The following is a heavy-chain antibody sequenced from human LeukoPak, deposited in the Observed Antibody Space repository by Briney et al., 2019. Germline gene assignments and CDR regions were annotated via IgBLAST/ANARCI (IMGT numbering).Heavy chain of an antibody. D-gene: IGHD3-9*01. CDR2: ISAYNGNT. Sequence: ASVKVSCKASGYTFTSYDINWVRQATGQGLEWMGWISAYNGNTNYAQTFQGKLTMTRNTSIKTAYMELSSLRSEDTAVYYCARRFYDNLTGHTWYDYWGQGTLVTVSS. CDR1: GYTFTSYD. J-gene: IGHJ4*02. V-gene: IGHV1-8*01. CDR3: ARRFYDNLTGHTWYDY.